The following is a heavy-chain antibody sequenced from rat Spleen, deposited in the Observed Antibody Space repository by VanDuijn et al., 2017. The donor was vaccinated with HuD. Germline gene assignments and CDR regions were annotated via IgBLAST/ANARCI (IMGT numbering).Heavy chain of an antibody. J-gene: IGHJ3*01. CDR2: ISNSGGSI. CDR3: VSHGARISRFAY. V-gene: IGHV5-31*01. Sequence: EVQLVESGGGLVQPGRSLTLSCVVSGFIFSDYNMAWIRQAPGKGLEWVASISNSGGSIYYRDSVKGRFTISRDNAENTVYLQMHSLRSEDTATYYCVSHGARISRFAYWGQGTLVTVSS. CDR1: GFIFSDYN. D-gene: IGHD2-7*01.